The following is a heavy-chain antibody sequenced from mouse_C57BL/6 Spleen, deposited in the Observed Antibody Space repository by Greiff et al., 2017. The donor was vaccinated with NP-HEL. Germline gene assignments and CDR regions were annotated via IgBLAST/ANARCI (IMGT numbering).Heavy chain of an antibody. CDR3: AGAQAPFAY. Sequence: QVQLQQSGAELVRPGTSVKVSCKASGYAFTNYLIEWVKQRPGQGLEWIGVINPGSGGTNYNEKFKGKATLTADKSSSTAYMQLSSLTSEDSAVYFCAGAQAPFAYWGQGTLVTVSA. CDR1: GYAFTNYL. J-gene: IGHJ3*01. V-gene: IGHV1-54*01. D-gene: IGHD3-2*02. CDR2: INPGSGGT.